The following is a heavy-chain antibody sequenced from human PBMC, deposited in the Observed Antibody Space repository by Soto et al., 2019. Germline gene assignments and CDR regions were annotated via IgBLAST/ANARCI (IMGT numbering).Heavy chain of an antibody. CDR3: ARGPRGYCSNDVCYTLDY. CDR2: MSSSGSSV. D-gene: IGHD2-8*01. V-gene: IGHV3-11*01. CDR1: GFTFSDYY. Sequence: QVKLVESGGGLVKPGGSLRLSCAASGFTFSDYYMSWIRQAPGKGLEWVSYMSSSGSSVYYADSMKGRFTISRDNAKNSVFLQMNSLRAEDTAVDYCARGPRGYCSNDVCYTLDYWGQGTLVTVSS. J-gene: IGHJ4*02.